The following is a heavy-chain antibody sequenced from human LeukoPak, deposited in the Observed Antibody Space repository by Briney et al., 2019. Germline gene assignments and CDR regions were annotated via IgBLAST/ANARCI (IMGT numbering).Heavy chain of an antibody. Sequence: GGSLRLSCAASGFTFSSYSMKWVRPAPGEGLEWVSSISSSSSYIYYADSVKGRFTISRDNAKNSLYLQMNSLRAEDTAVYYCASLGGLAAGFDPWGQGTLVTVSS. CDR3: ASLGGLAAGFDP. V-gene: IGHV3-21*01. CDR1: GFTFSSYS. CDR2: ISSSSSYI. J-gene: IGHJ5*02. D-gene: IGHD2-15*01.